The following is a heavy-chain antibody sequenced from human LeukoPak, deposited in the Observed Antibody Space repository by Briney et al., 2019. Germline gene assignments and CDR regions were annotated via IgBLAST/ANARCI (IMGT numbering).Heavy chain of an antibody. CDR2: IHYSGSI. CDR1: GGSISSYY. J-gene: IGHJ4*02. V-gene: IGHV4-59*01. D-gene: IGHD6-13*01. CDR3: ARQVYSSSWSYYFEY. Sequence: SETLSLTCAVSGGSISSYYWSWIRQPPGRGLEWIGSIHYSGSISYNSSLKSRVTMSIDTSKNQFSLKLSSVTPADTAVYYCARQVYSSSWSYYFEYWGQGILVTVSS.